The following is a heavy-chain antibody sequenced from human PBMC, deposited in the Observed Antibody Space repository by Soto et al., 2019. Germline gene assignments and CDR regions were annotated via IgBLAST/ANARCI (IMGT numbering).Heavy chain of an antibody. CDR3: AKSSIAVAAHVDDFDS. CDR2: ISFNAGRT. CDR1: GFIFSNYA. J-gene: IGHJ4*02. D-gene: IGHD6-19*01. Sequence: EVQLLESGGDLVKPGGSLRLSCAASGFIFSNYAMSWVRQPPGKGLEWVSSISFNAGRTYYTDSVKGRFTISRDSSKSTVYLQMSSLRAEDTAVYFCAKSSIAVAAHVDDFDSWGQGTLVTVSS. V-gene: IGHV3-23*01.